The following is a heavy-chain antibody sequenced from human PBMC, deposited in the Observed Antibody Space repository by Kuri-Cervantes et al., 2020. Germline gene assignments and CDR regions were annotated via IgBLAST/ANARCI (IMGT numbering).Heavy chain of an antibody. CDR2: INPSGGST. Sequence: ASVKVSCKASGYTFTGYYMHWVRQAPGQGLEWMGIINPSGGSTSYAQKFQGRVTMTRDTSTSTVYMELSSLRSEDTAVYYCAREGGCSGGSCYHYFDYWGQGTLVTVSS. CDR3: AREGGCSGGSCYHYFDY. V-gene: IGHV1-46*01. CDR1: GYTFTGYY. D-gene: IGHD2-15*01. J-gene: IGHJ4*02.